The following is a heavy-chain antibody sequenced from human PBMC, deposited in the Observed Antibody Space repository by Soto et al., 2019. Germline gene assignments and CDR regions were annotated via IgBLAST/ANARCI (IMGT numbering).Heavy chain of an antibody. D-gene: IGHD5-18*01. CDR3: ARAQDTTMVYTFDY. CDR1: GFTFSSYW. Sequence: GGSLRLSCAASGFTFSSYWMHWVRQAPGKGLVWVSRINSDGSSTSHADSVKGRFTISRDNAKNTLYLQMNSLRAEDTAVYYCARAQDTTMVYTFDYWGQGTLVTVSS. V-gene: IGHV3-74*01. J-gene: IGHJ4*02. CDR2: INSDGSST.